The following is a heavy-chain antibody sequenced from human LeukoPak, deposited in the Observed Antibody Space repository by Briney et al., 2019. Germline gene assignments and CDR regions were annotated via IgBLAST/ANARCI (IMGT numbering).Heavy chain of an antibody. Sequence: QPGGSLRLSCAASGFTFKNYAMYSVRQAPGKGLEWVSAIIESGESTYYTDSVKGRFTISRDNSKNTLYLQMNSLRAEDTAFYYCAKGSAQYYFDSWGQGTLVTVSS. J-gene: IGHJ4*02. CDR2: IIESGEST. D-gene: IGHD3-10*01. CDR3: AKGSAQYYFDS. CDR1: GFTFKNYA. V-gene: IGHV3-23*01.